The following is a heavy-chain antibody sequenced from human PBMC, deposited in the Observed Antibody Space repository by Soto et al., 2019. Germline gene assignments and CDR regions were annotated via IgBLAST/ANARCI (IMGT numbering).Heavy chain of an antibody. CDR2: IWYDGSNK. J-gene: IGHJ4*02. Sequence: QVQLVESGGGVVQPGRSLRLSCAASGFTFSSYGMHWVRQAPGKGLEWVAVIWYDGSNKYYADSVKGRFTISRDNSKNTLYLQMNRLRAEDTAVYYCARDAGMVRGVIGYWGQGTLVTVSS. CDR3: ARDAGMVRGVIGY. V-gene: IGHV3-33*01. CDR1: GFTFSSYG. D-gene: IGHD3-10*01.